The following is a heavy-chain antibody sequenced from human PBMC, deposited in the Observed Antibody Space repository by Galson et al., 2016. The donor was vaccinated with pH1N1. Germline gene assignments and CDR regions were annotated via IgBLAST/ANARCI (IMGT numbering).Heavy chain of an antibody. CDR2: IIPIFGTA. CDR1: GGTFNNYP. D-gene: IGHD4-11*01. J-gene: IGHJ6*02. CDR3: ARGQASVSTSYYYGMDV. Sequence: SVKVSCKASGGTFNNYPISWLRQAPGHGLEWMGRIIPIFGTANYAQKFQGRVTITAYKSTSTAYMELSSLRSEDTSVYYCARGQASVSTSYYYGMDVWGQGTTVTVSS. V-gene: IGHV1-69*06.